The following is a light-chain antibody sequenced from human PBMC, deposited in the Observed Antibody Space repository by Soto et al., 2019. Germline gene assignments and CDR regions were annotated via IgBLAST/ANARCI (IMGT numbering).Light chain of an antibody. Sequence: QSVLTQPASVSGSPGQSITISCTGTSNDIGGYNFVSWYQQHPGKAPKLMIYDVSDRPSGVSDRFSGSKSGNTASLTISGLQAEDEADYYCSSYRSITTSYVFGTGTQLTVL. CDR3: SSYRSITTSYV. CDR1: SNDIGGYNF. V-gene: IGLV2-14*01. J-gene: IGLJ1*01. CDR2: DVS.